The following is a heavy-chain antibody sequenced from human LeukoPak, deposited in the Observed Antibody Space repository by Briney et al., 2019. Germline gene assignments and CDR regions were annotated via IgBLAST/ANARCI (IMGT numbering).Heavy chain of an antibody. Sequence: PGGSLRLSCEASGFAFSFFAMSWLRQAPGKGLEWVSTINANSGTRSYAASVRGRFTISRDNSKNTLYLQLNTLRADDTAVYYRAKPISGGLAVTADWFAPWGQGTLVVVSS. D-gene: IGHD6-19*01. V-gene: IGHV3-23*01. CDR3: AKPISGGLAVTADWFAP. J-gene: IGHJ5*01. CDR1: GFAFSFFA. CDR2: INANSGTR.